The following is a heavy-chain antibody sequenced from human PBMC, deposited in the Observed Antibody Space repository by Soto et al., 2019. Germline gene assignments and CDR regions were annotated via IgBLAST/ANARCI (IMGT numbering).Heavy chain of an antibody. Sequence: QVQLQESGPELVKTSGTLSLICTVSGGSISSNHWWSWVRQSPGKGLEWIGEIYHDDSNNYNPSLKSRVSISIDKSKNQISLKLSSVTAADTAVYYCARAGEMATHFDYWGQGSLVTVSS. CDR3: ARAGEMATHFDY. V-gene: IGHV4-4*02. J-gene: IGHJ4*02. CDR1: GGSISSNHW. CDR2: IYHDDSN. D-gene: IGHD2-15*01.